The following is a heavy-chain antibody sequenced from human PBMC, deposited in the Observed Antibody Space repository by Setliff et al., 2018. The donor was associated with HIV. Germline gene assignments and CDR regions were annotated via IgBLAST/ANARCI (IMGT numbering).Heavy chain of an antibody. CDR2: IHTSGST. D-gene: IGHD1-26*01. CDR1: GGSISSGSYY. V-gene: IGHV4-61*09. J-gene: IGHJ4*02. Sequence: PSETLSLTCTVSGGSISSGSYYWSWIRQPAGKGLEWIGHIHTSGSTKYNPSLKSRVTISVDTSKNQFSLKLSSVTASDTAVYYCARDRRDDYYLTAYFDSLGQGTVVTVSS. CDR3: ARDRRDDYYLTAYFDS.